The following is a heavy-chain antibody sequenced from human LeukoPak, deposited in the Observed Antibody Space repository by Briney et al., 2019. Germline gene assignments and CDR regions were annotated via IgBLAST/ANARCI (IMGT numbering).Heavy chain of an antibody. J-gene: IGHJ4*02. V-gene: IGHV3-11*01. Sequence: PGRSLRLSCAASGFTFTDYYMSWIRQAPGKGLEWISYIHSRGSTTYYADSVKGRFTISRDNAKNSLFLQMNSLSVEDTAVYYCARDSPIAYGVPGEASSDYWGQGTLVTVSS. D-gene: IGHD4-17*01. CDR1: GFTFTDYY. CDR3: ARDSPIAYGVPGEASSDY. CDR2: IHSRGSTT.